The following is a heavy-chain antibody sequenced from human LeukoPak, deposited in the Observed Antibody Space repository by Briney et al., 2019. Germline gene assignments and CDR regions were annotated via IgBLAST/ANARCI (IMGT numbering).Heavy chain of an antibody. J-gene: IGHJ4*02. CDR2: ISWNSGSI. CDR1: GFTFDDYA. CDR3: AKDPVRYCSSTSCYPYYFDY. D-gene: IGHD2-2*01. Sequence: PGRSLRLSCAASGFTFDDYAMHWVRPAPGKGLEWVSGISWNSGSIGYADSVKGRFTISRDNAKNSLYLQMNSLRAEDTALYYCAKDPVRYCSSTSCYPYYFDYWGQGTLVTVSS. V-gene: IGHV3-9*01.